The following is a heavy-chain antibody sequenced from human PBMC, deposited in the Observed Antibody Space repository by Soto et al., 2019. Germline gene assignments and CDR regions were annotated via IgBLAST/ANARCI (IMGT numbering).Heavy chain of an antibody. J-gene: IGHJ3*02. CDR2: ISWASGSI. Sequence: EVQLVESGGGLVQPGRSLRLSCAASGFTFDDYAMHWVRQAPGKGLEWVSGISWASGSIGYADSVKGRFTISRDNAKNSLYLQMNSLRAEDTALYYCAKDLGDGYNSLFDIWGQGTMVTVSS. D-gene: IGHD2-21*01. CDR1: GFTFDDYA. V-gene: IGHV3-9*01. CDR3: AKDLGDGYNSLFDI.